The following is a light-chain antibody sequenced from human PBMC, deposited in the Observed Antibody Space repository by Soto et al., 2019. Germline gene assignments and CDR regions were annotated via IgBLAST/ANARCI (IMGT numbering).Light chain of an antibody. CDR2: GAS. J-gene: IGKJ5*01. CDR1: QSVAGSY. CDR3: QRYASSTIT. Sequence: MVLTQFPGTVSLSPGERATLSCRASQSVAGSYLAWYQQKPGQAPRLLIYGASSRATGIPDRFSGSGSVTDFTLTISRLEPEDFAVYYCQRYASSTITFGQGTRLEIK. V-gene: IGKV3-20*01.